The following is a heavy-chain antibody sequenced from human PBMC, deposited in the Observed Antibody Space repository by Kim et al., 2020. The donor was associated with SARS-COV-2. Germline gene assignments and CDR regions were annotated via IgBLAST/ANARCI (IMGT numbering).Heavy chain of an antibody. J-gene: IGHJ4*02. CDR2: IYTSGST. CDR3: ARGAARWPFDY. Sequence: SETLSLTCTVSGGSISSGSYYWSWIRQPAGKGLEWIGRIYTSGSTNYNPSLKSRVTISVDTSKNQFSLKLSSVTAADTAVYYCARGAARWPFDYWGQGTLVTVSS. CDR1: GGSISSGSYY. V-gene: IGHV4-61*02. D-gene: IGHD2-15*01.